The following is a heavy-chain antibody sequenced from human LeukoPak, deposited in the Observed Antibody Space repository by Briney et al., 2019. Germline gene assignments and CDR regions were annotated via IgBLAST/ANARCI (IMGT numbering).Heavy chain of an antibody. CDR1: GFTFSNYW. CDR3: ARGGKSRPFDY. J-gene: IGHJ4*02. Sequence: GGSLRLSCAASGFTFSNYWMHWVRQAPGKGLVWVSHINSDGSRTNYAASVKGRFTISRDNAKNTLYLQMNSLRAEDTAVYYCARGGKSRPFDYWGQGTLVTVSS. D-gene: IGHD3-16*01. V-gene: IGHV3-74*01. CDR2: INSDGSRT.